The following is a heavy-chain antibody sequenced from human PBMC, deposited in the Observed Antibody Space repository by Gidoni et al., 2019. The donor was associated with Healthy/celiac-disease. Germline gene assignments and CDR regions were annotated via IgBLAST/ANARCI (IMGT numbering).Heavy chain of an antibody. D-gene: IGHD4-17*01. CDR2: ISYDGSNK. CDR3: ARGGGTVTGYGMDV. V-gene: IGHV3-30-3*01. J-gene: IGHJ6*02. CDR1: GFPFSSYA. Sequence: QVQLVESGGGLVQPGRSLRLSCAASGFPFSSYAMHWVRPAPGKGLEWVAVISYDGSNKYYADSVKGRFTIARDNAKNTLYLQMNSLRAEDTAVYYCARGGGTVTGYGMDVWGQGTTVTVSS.